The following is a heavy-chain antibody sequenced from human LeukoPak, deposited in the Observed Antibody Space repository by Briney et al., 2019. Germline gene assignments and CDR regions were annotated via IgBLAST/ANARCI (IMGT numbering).Heavy chain of an antibody. CDR1: GFTFRSYS. D-gene: IGHD5-18*01. J-gene: IGHJ4*02. V-gene: IGHV3-21*01. CDR2: ISFSGGYI. Sequence: GSLRLSCAASGFTFRSYSMNWVRQAPGKGLEWVSSISFSGGYIYYADSLKGRITISRDNAKNSLYLQMNSLRAEDTAVYYCARRATTERGHSYGLDYWGQGTLVTVSS. CDR3: ARRATTERGHSYGLDY.